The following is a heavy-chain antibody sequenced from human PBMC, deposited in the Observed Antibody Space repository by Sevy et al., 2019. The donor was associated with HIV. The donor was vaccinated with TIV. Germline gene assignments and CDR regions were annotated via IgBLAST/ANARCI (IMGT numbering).Heavy chain of an antibody. V-gene: IGHV3-7*01. CDR3: ARVIDYGELGNWFDP. D-gene: IGHD4-17*01. CDR1: GFSFTWYW. Sequence: GGCLRLSCAASGFSFTWYWMSWVRQTPEKGLEWVANIKQDGSDKYYVGSLKGRFTIYRDNAKNSLYLEMNNLGAEDTAVYYCARVIDYGELGNWFDPWGQGTLVTVSS. J-gene: IGHJ5*02. CDR2: IKQDGSDK.